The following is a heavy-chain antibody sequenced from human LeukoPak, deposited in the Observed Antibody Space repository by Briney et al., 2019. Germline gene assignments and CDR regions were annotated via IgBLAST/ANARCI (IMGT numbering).Heavy chain of an antibody. Sequence: GESLKISCKGSGYSFTTYWIGWVRQMPGKGLEWMGIIYPDDSDTRYSPSFQGQVSISVDKSVSAAYLQWSSLKASDTAIYYCAGRGGGNTGGFYFDYWGQGSLVTVSS. CDR1: GYSFTTYW. D-gene: IGHD5-18*01. CDR3: AGRGGGNTGGFYFDY. CDR2: IYPDDSDT. J-gene: IGHJ4*02. V-gene: IGHV5-51*01.